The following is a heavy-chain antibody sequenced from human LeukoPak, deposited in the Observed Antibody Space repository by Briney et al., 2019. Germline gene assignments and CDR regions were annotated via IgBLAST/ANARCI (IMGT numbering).Heavy chain of an antibody. Sequence: SVKVSCKASGGAFSSYAISWVRQAPGQGLEWMGRIIPILGIANYAQKFQGRVTITADKSTSTAYMELSSLRSEDTAVYYCARMPSHYYDSSGYLASDYWGQGTLVTVSS. CDR3: ARMPSHYYDSSGYLASDY. CDR1: GGAFSSYA. D-gene: IGHD3-22*01. J-gene: IGHJ4*02. CDR2: IIPILGIA. V-gene: IGHV1-69*04.